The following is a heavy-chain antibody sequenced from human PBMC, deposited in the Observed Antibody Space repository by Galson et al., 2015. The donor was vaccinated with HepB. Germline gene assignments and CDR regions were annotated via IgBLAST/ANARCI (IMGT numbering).Heavy chain of an antibody. Sequence: QSGAEVKKPGASVKVSCKASGYSFTDYYMHWVRQAPGQGLEWMGRINPNSGGTNYAQKFQGRVSMTWDTSITTAYMELSSLRSDDTVVYYCARGYCSGGSCPYDAFDIWGQGTLVTVSS. V-gene: IGHV1-2*05. CDR3: ARGYCSGGSCPYDAFDI. J-gene: IGHJ3*02. CDR1: GYSFTDYY. CDR2: INPNSGGT. D-gene: IGHD2-15*01.